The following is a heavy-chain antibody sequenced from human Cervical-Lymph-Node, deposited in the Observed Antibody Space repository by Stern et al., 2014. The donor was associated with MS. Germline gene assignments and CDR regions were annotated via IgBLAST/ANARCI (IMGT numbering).Heavy chain of an antibody. V-gene: IGHV3-9*01. D-gene: IGHD6-19*01. CDR2: ISWNSGSI. Sequence: QLVESGGGLVQPGRSLRLSCAASGFTFDDYAMHWVRQAPGKGLEWVSGISWNSGSIGYADSVKGRFTISRDNAKNSLYLQMNSLRAEDTALYYCAKGGYSSGWYGGYWGQGTLVTVSS. J-gene: IGHJ4*02. CDR3: AKGGYSSGWYGGY. CDR1: GFTFDDYA.